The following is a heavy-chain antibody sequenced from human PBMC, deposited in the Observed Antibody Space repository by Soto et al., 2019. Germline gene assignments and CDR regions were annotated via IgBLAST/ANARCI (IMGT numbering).Heavy chain of an antibody. CDR2: IYYSGST. CDR1: GGSISSGGYY. D-gene: IGHD3-10*01. V-gene: IGHV4-31*03. CDR3: AGGYGSGSYSASYVY. Sequence: SETLSLTCTVSGGSISSGGYYWSWIRQHPGKGLEWIGYIYYSGSTYYNPSLKSRVTISVDTSKNQFSLKLSSVNAADTALYYCAGGYGSGSYSASYVYWGQGTLVTVSS. J-gene: IGHJ4*02.